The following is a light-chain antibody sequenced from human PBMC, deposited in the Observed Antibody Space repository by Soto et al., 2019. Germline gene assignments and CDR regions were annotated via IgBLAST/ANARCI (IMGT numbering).Light chain of an antibody. J-gene: IGKJ2*01. CDR1: QTISSSY. CDR2: GAS. V-gene: IGKV3-20*01. Sequence: VLTQSPGTLSLSPGERYTISCRASQTISSSYLAWYQHKPAQAPRLLIYGASSRATVIPHRFSGSGSGTDFTITISRLEPEDCGVYYCQQYGGSPPYTFGQGTRLEIK. CDR3: QQYGGSPPYT.